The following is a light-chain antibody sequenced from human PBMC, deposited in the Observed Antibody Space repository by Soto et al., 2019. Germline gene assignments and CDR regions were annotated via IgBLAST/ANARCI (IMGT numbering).Light chain of an antibody. J-gene: IGKJ1*01. CDR1: QSVSSNF. Sequence: IVLTQSPGTLSLSPWEGTTLSCRASQSVSSNFLDWYQQKPGQAPRLLIYGASSRATGIPDRFSGSGSGTDFTITISRLEPEDFAVYYCQQYETSPRTFGQGTKVDIK. CDR2: GAS. CDR3: QQYETSPRT. V-gene: IGKV3-20*01.